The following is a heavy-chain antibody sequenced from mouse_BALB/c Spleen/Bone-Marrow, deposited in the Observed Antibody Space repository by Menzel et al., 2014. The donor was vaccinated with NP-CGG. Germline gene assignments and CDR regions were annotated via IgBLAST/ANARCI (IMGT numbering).Heavy chain of an antibody. CDR2: IDPANGNT. Sequence: EVRGVESGAELVKPGASVKLSCTASGFNIKDTYMHWVKQRPEQGLEWIGRIDPANGNTKYDPKFQGKATITADTSSNTAYLQLSSLTSEDTAVYYCARRGYYGNYYYAMDYWGQGTSVTVSS. CDR3: ARRGYYGNYYYAMDY. V-gene: IGHV14-3*02. J-gene: IGHJ4*01. CDR1: GFNIKDTY. D-gene: IGHD2-1*01.